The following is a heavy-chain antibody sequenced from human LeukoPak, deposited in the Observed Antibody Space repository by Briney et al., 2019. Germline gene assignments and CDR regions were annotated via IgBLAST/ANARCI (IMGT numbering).Heavy chain of an antibody. CDR3: ARDPSTWEYYYGSGSEGAFDI. V-gene: IGHV3-74*01. CDR1: GVTFSSYW. J-gene: IGHJ3*02. CDR2: INSDVSST. Sequence: PGGALRLSSAPSGVTFSSYWMHSDRQAPGKRLVCVSRINSDVSSTSYADSVKGRFTISRDNSKNTLYMQMNSLRAEDTAVYYCARDPSTWEYYYGSGSEGAFDIWGQGTMVTVSS. D-gene: IGHD3-10*01.